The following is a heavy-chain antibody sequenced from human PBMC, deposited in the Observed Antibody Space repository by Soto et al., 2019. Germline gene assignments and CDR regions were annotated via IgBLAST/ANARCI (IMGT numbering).Heavy chain of an antibody. V-gene: IGHV4-59*01. J-gene: IGHJ4*02. CDR2: IYYSGST. CDR1: GGSISSYY. CDR3: ASEAAYSSSVFDY. Sequence: SETLSLTCTVSGGSISSYYWSWIRQPPGKGLEWIGYIYYSGSTNSNPSLKSRVTISVDTSKNQFSLKLRSVTAADTAVYYCASEAAYSSSVFDYWGQGTLVTVSS. D-gene: IGHD6-6*01.